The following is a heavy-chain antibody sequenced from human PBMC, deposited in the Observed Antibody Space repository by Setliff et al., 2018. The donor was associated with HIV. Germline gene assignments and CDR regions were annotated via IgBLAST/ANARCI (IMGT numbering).Heavy chain of an antibody. CDR2: IYHSGRT. CDR1: GGSISSNSYY. CDR3: ARDQPQDYDSLTGYYTGGYFDY. D-gene: IGHD3-9*01. Sequence: LTCTVSGGSISSNSYYWGWIRQPPGKGLEWIGSIYHSGRTYYNPSLKSRVTISVDTSKNQFSLKLTSVTAADTAVYYCARDQPQDYDSLTGYYTGGYFDYWGRGTLVTVSS. J-gene: IGHJ4*02. V-gene: IGHV4-39*07.